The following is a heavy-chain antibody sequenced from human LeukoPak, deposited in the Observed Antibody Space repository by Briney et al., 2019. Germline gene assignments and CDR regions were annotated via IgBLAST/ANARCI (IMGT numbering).Heavy chain of an antibody. J-gene: IGHJ6*02. CDR2: INWNGGGT. Sequence: PGRSLRLSCAATGFTFKDYGVHLVRQPPGKGPELVSSINWNGGGTDYADSVKGRFTISRDNAKNSLYLQLSSLRPKDTALYYCAKHMRATNTYSFFGLDVWGQGTTVTVSS. D-gene: IGHD2-8*01. CDR1: GFTFKDYG. V-gene: IGHV3-9*01. CDR3: AKHMRATNTYSFFGLDV.